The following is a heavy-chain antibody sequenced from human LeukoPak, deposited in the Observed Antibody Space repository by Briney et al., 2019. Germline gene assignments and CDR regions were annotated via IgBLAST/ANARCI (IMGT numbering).Heavy chain of an antibody. V-gene: IGHV1-2*02. D-gene: IGHD7-27*01. J-gene: IGHJ4*02. Sequence: ASVKVSCKASGYPFTTYGISWVRQAPGQGLEWMGWINSNSGGTNNAQKFQGRVTMTRDTSISTAYMELSRLRSDDTAVYYCARGWGANWGNFDYWGQGTLVTVSS. CDR3: ARGWGANWGNFDY. CDR2: INSNSGGT. CDR1: GYPFTTYG.